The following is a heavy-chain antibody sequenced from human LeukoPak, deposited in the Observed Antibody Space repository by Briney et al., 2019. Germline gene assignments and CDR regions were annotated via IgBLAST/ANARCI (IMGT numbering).Heavy chain of an antibody. CDR2: TSSSSHAI. J-gene: IGHJ6*02. D-gene: IGHD3-10*01. Sequence: PGGSLRLSCAASGFTFSSYSMNWVRQAPGQGLEWISHTSSSSHAIFYSDSVKGRFTISRDNAKNSLYLQMNSLRAEDTAVYYCARDGSGNFYYYYGMDVWGQGTTVTVSS. CDR1: GFTFSSYS. CDR3: ARDGSGNFYYYYGMDV. V-gene: IGHV3-48*01.